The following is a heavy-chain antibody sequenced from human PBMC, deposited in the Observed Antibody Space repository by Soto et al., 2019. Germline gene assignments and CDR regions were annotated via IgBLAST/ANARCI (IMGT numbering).Heavy chain of an antibody. J-gene: IGHJ4*02. CDR2: IIPIFGTA. CDR1: GGTFSSYA. Sequence: SVKVSCKASGGTFSSYAISWVRQAPGQGLEWMGGIIPIFGTANYAQKFQGRVTITADESTSTAYMELSSLRSEDTAVYYCARDKYYDSSGSYYFDYWGQGTLVTVSS. V-gene: IGHV1-69*13. D-gene: IGHD3-22*01. CDR3: ARDKYYDSSGSYYFDY.